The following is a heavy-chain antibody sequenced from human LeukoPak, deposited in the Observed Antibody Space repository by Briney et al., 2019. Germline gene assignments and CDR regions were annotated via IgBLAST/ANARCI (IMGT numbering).Heavy chain of an antibody. Sequence: SVKVSCKASGGTFSSYAISWVRQAPGQGLEWMGGIIPIFTTANYAQKFQGRVTITADESTNTAYMELSSLRSEDTAVYYCARQAGSSNWYYFDYWGQGTLVTVSS. CDR3: ARQAGSSNWYYFDY. J-gene: IGHJ4*02. V-gene: IGHV1-69*13. D-gene: IGHD4-11*01. CDR2: IIPIFTTA. CDR1: GGTFSSYA.